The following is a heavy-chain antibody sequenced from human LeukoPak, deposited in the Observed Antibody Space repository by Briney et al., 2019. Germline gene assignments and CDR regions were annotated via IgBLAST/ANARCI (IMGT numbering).Heavy chain of an antibody. CDR1: GGTYSSYA. Sequence: SVKVSCKASGGTYSSYAFSWVREAPGQRLEWMGRIIPIFGTANCAQKFQGRVTITTDESTSTAYMELSSLRSEDTAVYYCARDLIAAAGSHPPLDYWGRGTLVTVSS. D-gene: IGHD6-13*01. V-gene: IGHV1-69*05. CDR2: IIPIFGTA. J-gene: IGHJ4*02. CDR3: ARDLIAAAGSHPPLDY.